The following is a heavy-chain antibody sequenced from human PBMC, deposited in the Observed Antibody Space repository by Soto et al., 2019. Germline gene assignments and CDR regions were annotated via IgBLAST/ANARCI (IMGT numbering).Heavy chain of an antibody. D-gene: IGHD3-3*01. CDR2: IVVGSGNT. J-gene: IGHJ6*03. CDR1: GFTFTSSA. CDR3: AADRLRFLEWPSPMDV. V-gene: IGHV1-58*02. Sequence: ASVKVSCKASGFTFTSSAMQWVRQARGQRLEWIGWIVVGSGNTNYAQKFQERVTITRDMSTSTAYMELSSLRSEDTAVYYCAADRLRFLEWPSPMDVWGKGTTVTVCS.